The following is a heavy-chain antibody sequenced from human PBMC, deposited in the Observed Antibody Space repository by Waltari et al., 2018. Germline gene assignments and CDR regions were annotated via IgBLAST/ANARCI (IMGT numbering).Heavy chain of an antibody. J-gene: IGHJ2*01. Sequence: QVQLVQSGAEVKKPGSSVKVSCKASGGTFSSYAISWVRQAPGQGLEWMGRIIPICGTANYAQKLQGRGTSTAEKSTSTAYMELSSLRSEDTAVYYCARAPHFGVTGTTKRWYFDLWGRGTLVTVSS. CDR1: GGTFSSYA. D-gene: IGHD1-7*01. V-gene: IGHV1-69*08. CDR2: IIPICGTA. CDR3: ARAPHFGVTGTTKRWYFDL.